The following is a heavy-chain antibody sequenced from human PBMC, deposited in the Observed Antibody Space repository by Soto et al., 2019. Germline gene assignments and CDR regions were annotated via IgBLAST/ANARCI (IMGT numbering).Heavy chain of an antibody. D-gene: IGHD1-26*01. Sequence: QVQLQESGPGLVKPSETLSLTCTVSGGSISSYYWSWIRQPPGKGLEWIGYIYYSGSTSYNPSLKIRVPISVDTSKNQFSLTLSSVTAADTAVYYCASRYGGNFDYWGQGTLVTVSS. J-gene: IGHJ4*02. V-gene: IGHV4-59*01. CDR1: GGSISSYY. CDR3: ASRYGGNFDY. CDR2: IYYSGST.